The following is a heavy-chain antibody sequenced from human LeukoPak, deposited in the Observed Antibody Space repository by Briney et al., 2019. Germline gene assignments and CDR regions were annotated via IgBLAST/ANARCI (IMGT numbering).Heavy chain of an antibody. V-gene: IGHV4-31*11. CDR2: IYYSGST. CDR1: GGSFSAYY. J-gene: IGHJ3*02. CDR3: AREAAAAGTGAFDI. Sequence: PSETLSLTCAVSGGSFSAYYWTWIRQHPGKGLEWIGYIYYSGSTYYNPSLKSRVTISVDTSKNQFSLKLSSVTAADTAVYYCAREAAAAGTGAFDIWGQGTMVTVSS. D-gene: IGHD6-13*01.